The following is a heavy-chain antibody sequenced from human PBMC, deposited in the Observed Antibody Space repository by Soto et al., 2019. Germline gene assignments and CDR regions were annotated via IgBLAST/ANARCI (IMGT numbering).Heavy chain of an antibody. CDR3: AIMEPIIGNRRDVDV. CDR1: GYTFTSYD. V-gene: IGHV1-8*01. D-gene: IGHD1-20*01. Sequence: QVQLVQSGAEVKKPGASVKVSCKASGYTFTSYDINWVRQATGQGLEWMGWMNPNSGNTGCAQKFQGRVTMTRNTFIITDYMELSSLRSEDTAVHHYAIMEPIIGNRRDVDVWGQGTTVTVSS. CDR2: MNPNSGNT. J-gene: IGHJ6*02.